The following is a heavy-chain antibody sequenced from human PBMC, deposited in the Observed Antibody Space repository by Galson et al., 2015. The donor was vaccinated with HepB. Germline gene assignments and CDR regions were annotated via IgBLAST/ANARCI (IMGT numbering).Heavy chain of an antibody. Sequence: SLRLSCAASGITFSSYAMSWVRQAPGKGLEWVSGIIGSGGTTYYADSVKGRFTISRDNSKSPLFLQMNSVRAEDTAVYYCAKRRGRMFQFSNHYSYYPMDVWGQGTTVTVSS. J-gene: IGHJ6*02. CDR3: AKRRGRMFQFSNHYSYYPMDV. V-gene: IGHV3-23*01. D-gene: IGHD3-10*02. CDR1: GITFSSYA. CDR2: IIGSGGTT.